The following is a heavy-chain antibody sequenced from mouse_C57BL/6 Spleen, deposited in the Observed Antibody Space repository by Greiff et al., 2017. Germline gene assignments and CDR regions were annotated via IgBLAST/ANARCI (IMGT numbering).Heavy chain of an antibody. CDR1: GYSITSGYY. CDR2: ISYDGSN. Sequence: EVQLQESGPGLVKPSQSLSLTCSVTGYSITSGYYWNWIRQFPGNKLEWMGYISYDGSNNYNPSLKNRISITRDTSKNPFFLKLNSVTTEDTATYYCARAPTNWDDYAMDYWGQGTSVTVSS. D-gene: IGHD4-1*01. CDR3: ARAPTNWDDYAMDY. V-gene: IGHV3-6*01. J-gene: IGHJ4*01.